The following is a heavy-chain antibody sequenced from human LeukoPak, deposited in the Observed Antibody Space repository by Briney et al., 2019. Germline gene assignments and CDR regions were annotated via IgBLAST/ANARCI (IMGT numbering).Heavy chain of an antibody. V-gene: IGHV3-30*18. CDR2: ISYDGSNK. Sequence: PGGSLRLSCAASGFTFSSYGMHGVRQAPGKGLEWVAVISYDGSNKYYADSVKGRFTISRDNSKNRLYLQMNSLIAEDTAVSYCAKDYGSSWAWAAYGMDVSGQGATVTVSS. J-gene: IGHJ6*02. D-gene: IGHD6-13*01. CDR1: GFTFSSYG. CDR3: AKDYGSSWAWAAYGMDV.